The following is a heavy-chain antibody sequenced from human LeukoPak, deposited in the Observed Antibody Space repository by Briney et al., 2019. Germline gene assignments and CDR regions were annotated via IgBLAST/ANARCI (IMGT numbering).Heavy chain of an antibody. CDR1: GFTFSIYA. J-gene: IGHJ4*02. V-gene: IGHV3-23*01. CDR2: ISGSSSHT. Sequence: PGGSLRLSCAASGFTFSIYAMSWVRQAPGKGLEWVSGISGSSSHTADADSVRGRFTISRDNTRNTLYLHMNSLRAKDTALYYCAKEADYSNAAPEWGFDSWGQGTLVTVSS. CDR3: AKEADYSNAAPEWGFDS. D-gene: IGHD3-3*01.